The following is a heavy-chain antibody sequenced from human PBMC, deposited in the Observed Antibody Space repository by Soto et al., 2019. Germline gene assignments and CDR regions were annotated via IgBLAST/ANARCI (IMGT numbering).Heavy chain of an antibody. V-gene: IGHV3-11*06. J-gene: IGHJ5*02. CDR1: GFTFSDYY. D-gene: IGHD2-21*01. CDR2: ISPKGTYR. CDR3: SRGGGGGLFDL. Sequence: QVQLVESGGGLVKPGGSRRLSCARSGFTFSDYYMSWIRQAPGRGLEFVSYISPKGTYRTYADSVKGRFTISRDNAKNSLYLQVNSLRAEDTAVYYCSRGGGGGLFDLWGQGTFVTVSS.